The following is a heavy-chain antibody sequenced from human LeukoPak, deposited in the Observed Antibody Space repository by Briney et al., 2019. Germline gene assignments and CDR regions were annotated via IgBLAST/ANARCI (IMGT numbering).Heavy chain of an antibody. V-gene: IGHV1-8*01. CDR1: GYTFTSYD. J-gene: IGHJ4*02. CDR3: ARGPLGLRLGELSLYRHLDY. Sequence: ASVKVSCKASGYTFTSYDINWVRQATGQGLEWMGWMNPNSGNTGYAQKFQGRVTMTRNTSISTAYMELSSLRSEDTAVYYCARGPLGLRLGELSLYRHLDYWGQGTLVTVSS. D-gene: IGHD3-16*02. CDR2: MNPNSGNT.